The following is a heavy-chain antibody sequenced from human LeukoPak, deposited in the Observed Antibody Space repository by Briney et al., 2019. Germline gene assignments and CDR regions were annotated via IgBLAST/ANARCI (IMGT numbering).Heavy chain of an antibody. CDR2: INHSGST. CDR1: GGSFSGYY. V-gene: IGHV4-34*01. J-gene: IGHJ4*02. CDR3: ARGDLLGDTAMASDY. Sequence: SETLSLTCAVYGGSFSGYYWSWIRQPPGKGLEWMGEINHSGSTNYNPSLKSRVTISVDTSKNQFSLKLSSVTAADTAVYYCARGDLLGDTAMASDYWGQGTLVTVSS. D-gene: IGHD5-18*01.